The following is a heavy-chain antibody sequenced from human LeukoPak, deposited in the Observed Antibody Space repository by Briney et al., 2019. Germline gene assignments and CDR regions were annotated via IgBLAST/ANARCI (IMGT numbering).Heavy chain of an antibody. J-gene: IGHJ3*02. CDR1: GGSISSSSYY. CDR3: AGRIVPESHAFDI. D-gene: IGHD2-2*01. Sequence: SETLSLTCTVSGGSISSSSYYWGWIRQPPGKGLEWIGSIYYSGSTYYNPSLKSRVTISVDTSKNQFSLKLSSVTAADTAVYYCAGRIVPESHAFDIWGQGTMVTVSS. V-gene: IGHV4-39*07. CDR2: IYYSGST.